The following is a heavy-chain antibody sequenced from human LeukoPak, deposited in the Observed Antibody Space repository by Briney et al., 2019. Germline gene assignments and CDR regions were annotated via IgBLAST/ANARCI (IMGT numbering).Heavy chain of an antibody. CDR2: IRYDGSNK. CDR1: GFTFSSYG. D-gene: IGHD3-10*01. Sequence: GGSLRLSCAASGFTFSSYGMHWVRQAPGKGLEWVAFIRYDGSNKYHADFVKGRFTISRDNSKNTLYLQMNSLRAEDTAVYYCARGGLYYYGSGSYYNVGIINYWGQGTLVTVSS. J-gene: IGHJ4*02. CDR3: ARGGLYYYGSGSYYNVGIINY. V-gene: IGHV3-30*02.